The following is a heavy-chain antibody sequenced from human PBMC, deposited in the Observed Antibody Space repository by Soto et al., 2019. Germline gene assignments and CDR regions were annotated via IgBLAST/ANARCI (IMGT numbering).Heavy chain of an antibody. V-gene: IGHV4-30-2*01. J-gene: IGHJ4*02. Sequence: QLQLQESGSGLVKPSQTLSLTCAVSGGSISSGGYSWSWIRQPPGKGLEWIGYIYHSGSTYYNPSLKGRVTISVDRSKNQFSLKLSSVTAADTAVYYCARENNVLPGGYFDYWGQGPLVTVSS. CDR1: GGSISSGGYS. CDR2: IYHSGST. CDR3: ARENNVLPGGYFDY. D-gene: IGHD3-10*01.